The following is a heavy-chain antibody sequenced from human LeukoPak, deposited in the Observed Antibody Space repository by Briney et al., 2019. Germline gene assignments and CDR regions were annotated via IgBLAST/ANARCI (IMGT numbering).Heavy chain of an antibody. Sequence: GGSLRLSCAASGFTFSSYAMSWVRQAPGKGLEWVSAISGSGGSTYYADSVKGRFTISRDNSKNTLYLQMNSLRAEDTAVYYCANPEYPYCGGDCYSDNWFDPWGREPWSPSPQ. CDR1: GFTFSSYA. D-gene: IGHD2-21*02. J-gene: IGHJ5*02. CDR2: ISGSGGST. V-gene: IGHV3-23*01. CDR3: ANPEYPYCGGDCYSDNWFDP.